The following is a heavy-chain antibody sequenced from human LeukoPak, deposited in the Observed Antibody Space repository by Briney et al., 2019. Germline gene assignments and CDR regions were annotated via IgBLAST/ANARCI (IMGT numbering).Heavy chain of an antibody. Sequence: ASVKVSCKASGGTFSSYAISWVRQAPGQGLEWMGGIIPIFGTANYAQKFQGRVTITADESTSTAYMELSSLRSEDTAVYYCARVLVRGVGAFDIWGQGTMVTVSS. CDR3: ARVLVRGVGAFDI. CDR1: GGTFSSYA. D-gene: IGHD3-10*01. CDR2: IIPIFGTA. V-gene: IGHV1-69*13. J-gene: IGHJ3*02.